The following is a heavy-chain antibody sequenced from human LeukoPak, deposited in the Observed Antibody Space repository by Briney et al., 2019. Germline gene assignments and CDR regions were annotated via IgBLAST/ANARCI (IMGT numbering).Heavy chain of an antibody. CDR1: GFTFSGYS. CDR2: ISSYSTYI. D-gene: IGHD1-26*01. J-gene: IGHJ4*02. Sequence: GGSLRLSCAASGFTFSGYSINWVRQAPGKGLEWVSSISSYSTYIYYADSVKGRFTISRDNAKNSPYLQMSSLRAEDTAVYYCARLSGNFGSYYFDYWGQGTLVTVSS. CDR3: ARLSGNFGSYYFDY. V-gene: IGHV3-21*01.